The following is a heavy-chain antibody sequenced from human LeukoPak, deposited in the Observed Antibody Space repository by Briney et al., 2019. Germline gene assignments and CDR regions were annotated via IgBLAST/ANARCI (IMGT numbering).Heavy chain of an antibody. CDR1: GGSISSSGYY. CDR3: ARGSSGRCDAFDI. CDR2: IYYSGST. D-gene: IGHD6-19*01. V-gene: IGHV4-39*01. J-gene: IGHJ3*02. Sequence: KPSETLSLTCTVSGGSISSSGYYWGWIRQPPGKGLEWIGSIYYSGSTYYNPSLKSRVTISVDTSKNQFSLKLSSVTAADTAVYYCARGSSGRCDAFDIWGQGTMVTVSS.